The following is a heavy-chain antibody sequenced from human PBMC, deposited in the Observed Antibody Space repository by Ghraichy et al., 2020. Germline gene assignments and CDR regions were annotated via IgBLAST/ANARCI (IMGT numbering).Heavy chain of an antibody. CDR1: GFTFSGYS. V-gene: IGHV3-48*02. D-gene: IGHD2-15*01. CDR3: ARGSMVVRFYYYGGLDV. Sequence: GGSLRLSCVGSGFTFSGYSMNWVRQSPGKGLEWVSYISSSGRSIFYADSVKGRFTISRDNAKNSLSLQMNSLRDEDTAVYYCARGSMVVRFYYYGGLDVWGLGTTVTVSS. CDR2: ISSSGRSI. J-gene: IGHJ6*02.